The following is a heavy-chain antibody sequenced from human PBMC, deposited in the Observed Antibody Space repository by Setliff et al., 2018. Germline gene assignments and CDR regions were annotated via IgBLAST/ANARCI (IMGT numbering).Heavy chain of an antibody. D-gene: IGHD6-13*01. CDR1: GFTFRSYA. J-gene: IGHJ5*02. Sequence: GGSLRLSCAASGFTFRSYAMSWVRQAPGKGLEWVSAISGSGVSTYYADSVKGRFTISRDNSKNTLYLQMNSLRAEDTAVYYCAKEYSSTWVKAWFDPWGQGTLVTV. V-gene: IGHV3-23*01. CDR3: AKEYSSTWVKAWFDP. CDR2: ISGSGVST.